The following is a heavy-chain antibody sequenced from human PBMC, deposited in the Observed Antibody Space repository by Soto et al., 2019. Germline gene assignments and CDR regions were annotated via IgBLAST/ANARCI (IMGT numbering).Heavy chain of an antibody. D-gene: IGHD6-13*01. V-gene: IGHV1-18*01. Sequence: ASVKVSCKASGYTFTSYGISWVRQAPGQGLEWMGWISAYNGNTNYAQKLQGRVTMTTDTSTSTAYMELRSLRSDDTAVYYCARDLRVQQLIISDAFDSWGQGTMVTVSS. CDR1: GYTFTSYG. CDR2: ISAYNGNT. J-gene: IGHJ3*02. CDR3: ARDLRVQQLIISDAFDS.